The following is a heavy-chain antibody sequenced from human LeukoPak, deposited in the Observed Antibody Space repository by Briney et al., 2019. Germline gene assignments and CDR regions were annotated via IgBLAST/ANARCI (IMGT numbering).Heavy chain of an antibody. Sequence: PSETLSLTCTVSGGSISSYYWSWIRQPPGKGLEWIGYIYYSGSTNYNPSLKSRVTISVDTSKNQFSLKLSSVTAADTAVYYCARVGIRSGYDYSGQGTLVTVSS. CDR2: IYYSGST. CDR1: GGSISSYY. J-gene: IGHJ4*02. CDR3: ARVGIRSGYDY. D-gene: IGHD3-3*01. V-gene: IGHV4-59*01.